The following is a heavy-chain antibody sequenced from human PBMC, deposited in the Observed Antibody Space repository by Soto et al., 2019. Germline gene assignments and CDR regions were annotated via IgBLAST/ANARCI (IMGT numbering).Heavy chain of an antibody. J-gene: IGHJ4*02. CDR3: AREQPGYSYGYGLGY. V-gene: IGHV3-21*01. Sequence: EVQLVESGGGLVKPGGSLRLSCAASGFTFSSSSMNWVRQAPGKGLEWVSSISSSSSYIYYADSVRGRFTISRDNAKNSLYLQMNSLRAEDTAVYYCAREQPGYSYGYGLGYWGQGTLVTVSS. D-gene: IGHD5-18*01. CDR2: ISSSSSYI. CDR1: GFTFSSSS.